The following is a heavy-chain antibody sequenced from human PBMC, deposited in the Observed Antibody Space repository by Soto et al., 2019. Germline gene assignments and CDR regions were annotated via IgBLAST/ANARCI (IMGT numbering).Heavy chain of an antibody. CDR1: GYTFTSYG. Sequence: QVQLVHSGADVKKPGASVKVSCKASGYTFTSYGISWVRQAPGQGLEWVGWISPYNGDTNYAQKLQGRVTMTTDTFTSTAYMELRSLISDDTAVYYCARATQLSDRGVRGLFDPWGQGTLVTVSS. D-gene: IGHD2-2*01. V-gene: IGHV1-18*01. CDR2: ISPYNGDT. CDR3: ARATQLSDRGVRGLFDP. J-gene: IGHJ5*02.